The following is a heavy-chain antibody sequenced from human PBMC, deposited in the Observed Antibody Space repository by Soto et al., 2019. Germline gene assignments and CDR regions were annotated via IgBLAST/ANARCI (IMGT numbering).Heavy chain of an antibody. D-gene: IGHD1-20*01. J-gene: IGHJ6*03. CDR3: AREVNNWNYYYYYYMDV. V-gene: IGHV3-66*01. CDR1: GFTVSSNY. CDR2: IYSGGST. Sequence: EVQLVESGGGLVQPGGSLRLSCAASGFTVSSNYMSWVRQAPGKGLEWVSVIYSGGSTYYAYSVKGRFTISRDNSKNTLYLQMNSLRAEDTAVYYCAREVNNWNYYYYYYMDVWGKGTTVTVSS.